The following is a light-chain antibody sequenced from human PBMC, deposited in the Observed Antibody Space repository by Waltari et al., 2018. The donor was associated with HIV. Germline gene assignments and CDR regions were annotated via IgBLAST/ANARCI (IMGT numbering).Light chain of an antibody. CDR2: EVT. Sequence: QSALTQPASVSGSPGQSIPISCTGTSSDVGSYTLVSWYQQHPGKAPKLMIYEVTKRPSGVSNHFSASKSGNTASLTISGLQAEDEADYYCCSYAGGNTLVFGGGTKLTVL. CDR3: CSYAGGNTLV. CDR1: SSDVGSYTL. V-gene: IGLV2-23*02. J-gene: IGLJ2*01.